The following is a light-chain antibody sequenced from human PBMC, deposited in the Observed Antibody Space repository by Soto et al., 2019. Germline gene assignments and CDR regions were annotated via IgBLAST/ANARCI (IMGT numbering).Light chain of an antibody. CDR3: TSYTTNTTWV. CDR1: SSDVGGYNY. J-gene: IGLJ3*02. CDR2: EVS. Sequence: QSALTQPASVSGSPGQSFTISCIGTSSDVGGYNYVSWYQQHPGKAPKLMIYEVSNRPSGVSNRFSGSKSGNTASLTISGLQAEDEADYYCTSYTTNTTWVFGGGTKLTVL. V-gene: IGLV2-14*01.